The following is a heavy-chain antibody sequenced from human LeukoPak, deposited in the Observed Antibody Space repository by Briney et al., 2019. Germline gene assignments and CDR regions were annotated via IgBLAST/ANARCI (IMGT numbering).Heavy chain of an antibody. Sequence: ASVKVSCKVSGYTLTELSMHWVRQAPGKGLEWMGGFDPEDGETIYAQKFQGRVTMTEDTSTDTAYMELSSLRSDDTAVYYCAREGKSSSSSYYYYYFMDVWGKGTTVTVSS. CDR3: AREGKSSSSSYYYYYFMDV. CDR1: GYTLTELS. CDR2: FDPEDGET. V-gene: IGHV1-24*01. J-gene: IGHJ6*03. D-gene: IGHD6-6*01.